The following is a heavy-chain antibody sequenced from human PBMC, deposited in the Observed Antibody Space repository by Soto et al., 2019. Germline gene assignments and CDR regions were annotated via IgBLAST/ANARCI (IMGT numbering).Heavy chain of an antibody. Sequence: QVQLQESGPGLVKPSQTLSLTCTVSGGSISSGGYYWSWIRQHPGKGLEWIGYIYYSGSTYYNPSFTSRFTISVDTSKNQFSLKLSSVTAADTAVYYCARTGERWILGYYFDYWGQGTLVTVSS. J-gene: IGHJ4*02. CDR3: ARTGERWILGYYFDY. V-gene: IGHV4-31*03. CDR1: GGSISSGGYY. D-gene: IGHD2-2*03. CDR2: IYYSGST.